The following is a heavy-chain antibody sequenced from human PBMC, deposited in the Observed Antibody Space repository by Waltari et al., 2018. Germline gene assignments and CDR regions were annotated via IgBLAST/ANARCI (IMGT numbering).Heavy chain of an antibody. V-gene: IGHV4-38-2*02. CDR3: ATEVAEPFDY. CDR2: IYHSGST. J-gene: IGHJ4*02. CDR1: GYSISSGYY. Sequence: QVQLQESGPGLVKPSETLSLTCAVSGYSISSGYYWGWIRQPPGKGLEWIGSIYHSGSTNYNPSLKSRVTISVDKSKNQFSLKLSSVTAADTAVYYCATEVAEPFDYWGQGTLVTVSS. D-gene: IGHD6-19*01.